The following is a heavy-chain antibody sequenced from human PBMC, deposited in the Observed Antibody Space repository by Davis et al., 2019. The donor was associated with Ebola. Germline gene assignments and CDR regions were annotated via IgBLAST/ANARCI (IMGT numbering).Heavy chain of an antibody. J-gene: IGHJ4*02. D-gene: IGHD2-15*01. CDR1: GFTFSDYY. CDR2: ISSSGSTI. Sequence: GESLKISCAASGFTFSDYYMSWIRQAPGKGLEWVSYISSSGSTIYYADSVKGRFTISRDNAKNSLYLQMNGLRAEDTAVYYCARDRCSGGSCYSGGIVVVAHFDYWGQGTLVTVSS. V-gene: IGHV3-11*01. CDR3: ARDRCSGGSCYSGGIVVVAHFDY.